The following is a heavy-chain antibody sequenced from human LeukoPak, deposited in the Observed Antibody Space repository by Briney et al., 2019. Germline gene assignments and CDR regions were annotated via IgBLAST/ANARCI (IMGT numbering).Heavy chain of an antibody. CDR1: GASVSTHY. CDR2: MYHTGST. J-gene: IGHJ4*02. Sequence: SETLSLTCTVSGASVSTHYWNWIRQPPGKGLEWIGYMYHTGSTNYNPSVESRVTISLDTSKNQLSLMMRSVTAADTAIYYCARGVEMGTIGFDYWGQGTLVTVSS. V-gene: IGHV4-59*02. CDR3: ARGVEMGTIGFDY. D-gene: IGHD5-24*01.